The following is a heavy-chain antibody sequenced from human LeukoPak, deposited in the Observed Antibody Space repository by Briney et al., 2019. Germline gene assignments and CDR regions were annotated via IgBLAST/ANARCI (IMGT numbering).Heavy chain of an antibody. Sequence: GGSLRLSCAASGFSFSSYAMSWVRQAPGKGLEWVSVISGSGGNTYYADSVRGRFTISRDNSKNTLYLQMNSLRAEDTAIYYCAKVSWANYFDYWGQGTLVTVSS. CDR3: AKVSWANYFDY. CDR2: ISGSGGNT. V-gene: IGHV3-23*01. D-gene: IGHD6-13*01. CDR1: GFSFSSYA. J-gene: IGHJ4*02.